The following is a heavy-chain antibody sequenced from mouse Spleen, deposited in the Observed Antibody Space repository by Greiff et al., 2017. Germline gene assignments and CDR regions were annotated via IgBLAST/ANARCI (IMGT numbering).Heavy chain of an antibody. V-gene: IGHV3-6*01. CDR3: ARARVWFAY. CDR1: GYSITSGYY. Sequence: EVKLMESGPGLVKPSQSLSLTCSVTGYSITSGYYWNWIRQFPGNKLEWMGYISYDGSNNYNPSLKNRISITRDTSKNQFFLKLNSVTTEDTATYYCARARVWFAYWGQGTLVTVSA. J-gene: IGHJ3*01. CDR2: ISYDGSN.